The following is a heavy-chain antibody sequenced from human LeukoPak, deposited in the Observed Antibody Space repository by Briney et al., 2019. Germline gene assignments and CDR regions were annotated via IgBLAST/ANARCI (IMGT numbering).Heavy chain of an antibody. D-gene: IGHD3-3*01. Sequence: PSETLSLTCTVSGYSISSGYYWGWIRQPPGKGLEWIGSIYHSGSTYYNPSLKSRVTISVDTSKNQFSLKLSSVTAADTAVYYCARDLGFWSVYFDYWGQGTLVTVSS. CDR2: IYHSGST. V-gene: IGHV4-38-2*02. CDR3: ARDLGFWSVYFDY. CDR1: GYSISSGYY. J-gene: IGHJ4*02.